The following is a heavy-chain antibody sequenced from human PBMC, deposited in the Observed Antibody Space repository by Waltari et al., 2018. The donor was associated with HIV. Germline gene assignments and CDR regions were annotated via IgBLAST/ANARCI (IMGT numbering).Heavy chain of an antibody. Sequence: VRLGQSGTVVEKPGASVKASGKGSGNTFTSFDTHWVRQGTGQGLEWMGWMNPNSGNTGYAQKFQGRVTMTRNTSISTAYMELSSLRSEDTAVYYCARLGYCSSTSCYYYYYYGMDVWGQGTTVTVSS. D-gene: IGHD2-2*01. J-gene: IGHJ6*02. V-gene: IGHV1-8*01. CDR1: GNTFTSFD. CDR2: MNPNSGNT. CDR3: ARLGYCSSTSCYYYYYYGMDV.